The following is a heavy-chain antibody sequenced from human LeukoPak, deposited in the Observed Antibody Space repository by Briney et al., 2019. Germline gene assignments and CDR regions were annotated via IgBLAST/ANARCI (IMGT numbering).Heavy chain of an antibody. CDR2: ISAYNGNT. CDR1: GYTFTSYG. D-gene: IGHD3-10*01. Sequence: ASVKVSCKASGYTFTSYGISWVRQAPGQGLEWMGWISAYNGNTNYAQKFQGRVTMTRDTSINTAYMELSRLTSDDTAVYYCARDRDPSSPYDAFDIWGQGTMVTVSS. J-gene: IGHJ3*02. CDR3: ARDRDPSSPYDAFDI. V-gene: IGHV1-18*01.